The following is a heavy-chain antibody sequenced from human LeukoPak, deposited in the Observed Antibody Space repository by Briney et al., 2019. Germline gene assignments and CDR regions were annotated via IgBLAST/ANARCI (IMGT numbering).Heavy chain of an antibody. D-gene: IGHD6-19*01. CDR1: GGSISSSSYY. CDR2: IYYSGST. V-gene: IGHV4-61*05. CDR3: ARRGGSGWSRGTTGPFDY. Sequence: SETLSLTCTVSGGSISSSSYYWGWIRQPPGKGLEWIGYIYYSGSTNYNPSLKSRVTISVDTSKNQFSLKLSSVTAADTAVYYCARRGGSGWSRGTTGPFDYWGQGTLVTVSS. J-gene: IGHJ4*02.